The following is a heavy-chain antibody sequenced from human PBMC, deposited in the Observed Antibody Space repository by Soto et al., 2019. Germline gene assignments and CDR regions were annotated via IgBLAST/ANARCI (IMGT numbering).Heavy chain of an antibody. Sequence: QVQLVESGGGVVQPGRSLRLSCAASGFTFSSYAMHWVRQAPGKGLEWVAVISYDGSNKYYADSVKGRFTISRDNSKNTLYLQMNSLRAEDTAVYYCARDPLDYSHQYYFDYWGQGSLVTVSS. CDR3: ARDPLDYSHQYYFDY. J-gene: IGHJ4*02. CDR1: GFTFSSYA. V-gene: IGHV3-30-3*01. D-gene: IGHD4-4*01. CDR2: ISYDGSNK.